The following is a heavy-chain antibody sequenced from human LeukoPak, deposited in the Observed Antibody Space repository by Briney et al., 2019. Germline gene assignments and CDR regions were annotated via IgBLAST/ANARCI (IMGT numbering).Heavy chain of an antibody. V-gene: IGHV3-43*01. CDR2: ISWDGGST. J-gene: IGHJ3*02. CDR3: AKDRGRWLQFDAFDI. D-gene: IGHD5-24*01. Sequence: PGGSLRPSCAASGFTFDDYTMHWVRQAPGKGLEWVSLISWDGGSTYYADSVKGRFTISRDNSKNSLYLQMNSLRTEDTALYYCAKDRGRWLQFDAFDIWGQGTMVTVSS. CDR1: GFTFDDYT.